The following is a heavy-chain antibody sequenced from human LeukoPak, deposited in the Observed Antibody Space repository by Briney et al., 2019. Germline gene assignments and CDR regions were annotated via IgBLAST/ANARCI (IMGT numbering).Heavy chain of an antibody. J-gene: IGHJ5*02. CDR2: INHSGST. CDR3: AGAPVCSSTSCHNRFDP. D-gene: IGHD2-2*01. Sequence: SETLSLTCAVYGGSFSGYYWSWIRQPPGKGLEWIGEINHSGSTNYNPSLKSRVTISVDTSKNQFSLKLSSVTAADTAVYYCAGAPVCSSTSCHNRFDPWGQGTLVTVSP. CDR1: GGSFSGYY. V-gene: IGHV4-34*01.